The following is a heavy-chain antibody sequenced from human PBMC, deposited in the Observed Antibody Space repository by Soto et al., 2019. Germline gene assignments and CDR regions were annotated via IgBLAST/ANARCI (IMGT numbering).Heavy chain of an antibody. CDR2: IYTSGGT. D-gene: IGHD2-15*01. CDR3: ARSSANRSGCSCYDY. CDR1: GGSISRYY. J-gene: IGHJ4*02. Sequence: PSANPSLNCTVSGGSISRYYWSWIRQPAGKGLEWIGRIYTSGGTNYNPSLKTRVTMSVDTSKNQYSLKLSSVTAADTAVYYCARSSANRSGCSCYDYWGQGTLVPVSS. V-gene: IGHV4-4*07.